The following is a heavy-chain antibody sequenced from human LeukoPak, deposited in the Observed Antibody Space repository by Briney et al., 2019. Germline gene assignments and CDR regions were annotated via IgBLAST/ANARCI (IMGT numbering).Heavy chain of an antibody. D-gene: IGHD3-22*01. Sequence: GSSVKASCKASGGTFSSYAISWVRQAPGQGLEWMGGIIPIFGTANYAQKFQGRVTITTDESTSTAYMELSSLRSEDTAVYYCARDSYYYDSSGYFDYWGQGTLVTVSS. J-gene: IGHJ4*02. CDR2: IIPIFGTA. CDR1: GGTFSSYA. V-gene: IGHV1-69*05. CDR3: ARDSYYYDSSGYFDY.